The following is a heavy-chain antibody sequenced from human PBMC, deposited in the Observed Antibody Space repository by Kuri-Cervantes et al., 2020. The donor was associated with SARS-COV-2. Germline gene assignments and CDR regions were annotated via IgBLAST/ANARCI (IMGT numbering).Heavy chain of an antibody. V-gene: IGHV3-23*01. CDR3: AMTLPAAAPYYYYGMDV. J-gene: IGHJ6*02. CDR2: ISGSGGST. CDR1: GVTFSSYS. D-gene: IGHD2-2*01. Sequence: GESLKISCAASGVTFSSYSMNWVRQAPGKGLQWVSAISGSGGSTCYADSVKGRFTISRDNSKNTLYLQMNSLRAEDTAVYYCAMTLPAAAPYYYYGMDVWGQGTTVTVSS.